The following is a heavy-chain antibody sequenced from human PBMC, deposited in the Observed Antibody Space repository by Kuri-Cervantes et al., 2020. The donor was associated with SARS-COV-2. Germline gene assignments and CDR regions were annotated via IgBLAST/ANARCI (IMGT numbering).Heavy chain of an antibody. D-gene: IGHD1-14*01. CDR3: ARHRWFDP. J-gene: IGHJ5*02. V-gene: IGHV4-34*01. Sequence: ESLKISCAVYGGSFSGYYWSWIRQPPGKGLEWIGEINHGGSTNYNPSLKSRVTISVDTSKNQFPLKLSSVTAADTAVYYCARHRWFDPWGQGTLVTVSS. CDR2: INHGGST. CDR1: GGSFSGYY.